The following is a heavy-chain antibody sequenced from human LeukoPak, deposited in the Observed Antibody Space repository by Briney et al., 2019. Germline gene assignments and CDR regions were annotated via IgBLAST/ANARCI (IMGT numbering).Heavy chain of an antibody. CDR2: ISSSSSYI. CDR3: SRDADTAMGQHFDY. D-gene: IGHD5-18*01. J-gene: IGHJ4*02. V-gene: IGHV3-21*01. Sequence: GGSLRLSCAASGFTFSSYSMNWVRQAPGTGLDLVSSISSSSSYIYYDDSVNGRFTISRVDAKKSLYLQMNSLMAEDNAVYYCSRDADTAMGQHFDYWGQETLVTVSS. CDR1: GFTFSSYS.